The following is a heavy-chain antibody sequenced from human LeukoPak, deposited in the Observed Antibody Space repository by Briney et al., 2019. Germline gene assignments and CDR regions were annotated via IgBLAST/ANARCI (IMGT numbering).Heavy chain of an antibody. D-gene: IGHD3-16*02. V-gene: IGHV3-21*01. CDR3: ARDAYRYYYYYMDV. CDR2: ISYTGTYI. CDR1: AFSLNAYN. Sequence: GGSLRLSCAASAFSLNAYNMNWVRQAPGKGLEWVSSISYTGTYIYYADSVKGRFTISRDNAQNSLYLQMNSLRAEDTAVYYCARDAYRYYYYYMDVWGKGTTVTVSS. J-gene: IGHJ6*03.